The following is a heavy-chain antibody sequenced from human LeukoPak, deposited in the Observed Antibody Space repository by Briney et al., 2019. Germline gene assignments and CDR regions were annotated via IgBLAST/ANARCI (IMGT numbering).Heavy chain of an antibody. V-gene: IGHV3-74*01. CDR1: GFTFSSNW. CDR2: INNDGSST. CDR3: ATGQGHGMDV. J-gene: IGHJ6*02. Sequence: GRSLRLTCAASGFTFSSNWMHSVRHAPGKGLVWVSRINNDGSSTSYADSVKGRFTISRDNAKNTLYLQVNSLRAEDTAVYYCATGQGHGMDVWGQGTTVTVSS. D-gene: IGHD1-14*01.